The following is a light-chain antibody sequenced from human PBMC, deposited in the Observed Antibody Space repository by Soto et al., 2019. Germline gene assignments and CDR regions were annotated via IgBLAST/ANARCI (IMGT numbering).Light chain of an antibody. CDR1: QDIRNE. J-gene: IGKJ1*01. CDR3: LQDRNYPRT. Sequence: AIQMTQSTSSLSASVGDRVTITCRASQDIRNELGWYQQRPGKAPKALIYGASNLQSGVPSRFSGSGFGTDFTLTISSLQPEDFATYYCLQDRNYPRTFGQGTKVESK. V-gene: IGKV1-6*01. CDR2: GAS.